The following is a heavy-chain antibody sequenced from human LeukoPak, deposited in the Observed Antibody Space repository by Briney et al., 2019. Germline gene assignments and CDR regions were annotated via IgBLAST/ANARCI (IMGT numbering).Heavy chain of an antibody. CDR1: GSTFSSYA. CDR2: ISGSGGST. D-gene: IGHD2/OR15-2a*01. J-gene: IGHJ6*03. V-gene: IGHV3-23*01. CDR3: AKDTYDFLYYYYYMDV. Sequence: GGSLRLSCAASGSTFSSYAMSWVRQAPGKGLEWVSAISGSGGSTYYADSVKGRFTISRDNSKNTLYLQVNSLRAEDTAVYYCAKDTYDFLYYYYYMDVWGKGTTVTVSS.